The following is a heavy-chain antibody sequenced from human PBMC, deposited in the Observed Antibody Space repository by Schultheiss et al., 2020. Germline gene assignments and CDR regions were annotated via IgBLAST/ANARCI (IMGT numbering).Heavy chain of an antibody. Sequence: ESLKISCAASGFTFSSYSMNWVRQAPGKGLEWVSSISSSSSYIYYADSVKGRFTISRDNAKNSLYLQMNSLRAEDTAVYYCARDLQQLGAFDIWGQGTMVTVSS. CDR2: ISSSSSYI. CDR1: GFTFSSYS. CDR3: ARDLQQLGAFDI. V-gene: IGHV3-21*01. J-gene: IGHJ3*02. D-gene: IGHD6-13*01.